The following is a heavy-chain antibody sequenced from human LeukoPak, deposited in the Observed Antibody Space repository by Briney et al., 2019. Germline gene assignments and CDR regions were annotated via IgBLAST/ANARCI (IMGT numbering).Heavy chain of an antibody. CDR1: GYSISSGYY. Sequence: PSETLSLTCTVSGYSISSGYYWGWIRQPPGKGLEWIGYIYYSGSTNYNPSLKSRVTISVDTSKNQFSLKLSSVTAADTAVYYCARGGQKRAAAGNRAFDIWGQGTMVTVSS. J-gene: IGHJ3*02. V-gene: IGHV4-61*01. D-gene: IGHD6-13*01. CDR3: ARGGQKRAAAGNRAFDI. CDR2: IYYSGST.